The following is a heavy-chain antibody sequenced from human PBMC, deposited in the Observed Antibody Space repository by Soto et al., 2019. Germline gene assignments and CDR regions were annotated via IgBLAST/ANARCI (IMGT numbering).Heavy chain of an antibody. CDR2: ISSSSSTI. Sequence: GSLRLSCAASGFTFSSYSMNWVRQAPGKGLEWVSYISSSSSTIYYADSVKGRFTISRDNAKNSLYLQMNSLRAEDTAVYYCAREWYSYGYDYWGQGTLVTVSS. D-gene: IGHD5-18*01. V-gene: IGHV3-48*01. J-gene: IGHJ4*02. CDR3: AREWYSYGYDY. CDR1: GFTFSSYS.